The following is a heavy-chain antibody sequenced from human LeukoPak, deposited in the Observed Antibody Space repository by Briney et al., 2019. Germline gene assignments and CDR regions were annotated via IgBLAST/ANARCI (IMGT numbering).Heavy chain of an antibody. Sequence: SETLSLTCTVSGGSISNYYWSWRRQPPGKGLEWIGYISYSGTTNYNPSLKSRVTISVDTSKTQFSLQLCCVTAADTALYFCARDGFGDWFDPWGQGTLVTVSS. J-gene: IGHJ5*02. CDR1: GGSISNYY. CDR2: ISYSGTT. D-gene: IGHD3-10*01. V-gene: IGHV4-59*01. CDR3: ARDGFGDWFDP.